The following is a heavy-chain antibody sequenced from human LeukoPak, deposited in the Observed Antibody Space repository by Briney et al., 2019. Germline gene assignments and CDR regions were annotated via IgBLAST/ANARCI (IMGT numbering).Heavy chain of an antibody. D-gene: IGHD2-2*01. CDR3: ARTFIGYCSSTSCYRGWFDP. J-gene: IGHJ5*02. CDR2: INHSGST. V-gene: IGHV4-34*01. Sequence: SETLSLTCAVYGGSFSGYYWSWIRQPPGKGLEWIGEINHSGSTNYNPSLKSRVTISVDTSKNQFSLKLSSVTAADTPVYYCARTFIGYCSSTSCYRGWFDPWGQGTLVTVSS. CDR1: GGSFSGYY.